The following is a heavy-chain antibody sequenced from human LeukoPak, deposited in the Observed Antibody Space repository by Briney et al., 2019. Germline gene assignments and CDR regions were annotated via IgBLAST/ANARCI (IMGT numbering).Heavy chain of an antibody. CDR3: ARAVLYYVSSGYPLCWFDP. CDR1: GYTFTSYY. D-gene: IGHD3-22*01. Sequence: ASVKVSCKASGYTFTSYYMHWVREAPGQGLEWMGIINPSGGSTSYAQKFQGRVTMTRDMSTSTVYMELSSLRSEDTAVYYCARAVLYYVSSGYPLCWFDPWGQGTLVTVSS. CDR2: INPSGGST. J-gene: IGHJ5*02. V-gene: IGHV1-46*01.